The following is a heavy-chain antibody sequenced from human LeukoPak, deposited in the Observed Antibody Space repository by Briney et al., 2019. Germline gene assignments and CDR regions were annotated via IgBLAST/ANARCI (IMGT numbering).Heavy chain of an antibody. D-gene: IGHD6-6*01. CDR1: GFTFSSYS. V-gene: IGHV3-48*01. Sequence: PGGSLRLSCAASGFTFSSYSMNWVRQAPGKGLEWVSYISSSSSTIYYADSVKGRFTISRDNAKNSLYLQMNSLRAEDTAVYYCARQGDRMAGIAARRNDYWGQGTLVTVS. CDR3: ARQGDRMAGIAARRNDY. CDR2: ISSSSSTI. J-gene: IGHJ4*02.